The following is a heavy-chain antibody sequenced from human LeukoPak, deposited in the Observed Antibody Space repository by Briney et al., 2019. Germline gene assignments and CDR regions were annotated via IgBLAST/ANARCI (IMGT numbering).Heavy chain of an antibody. CDR1: GGSFSGYY. J-gene: IGHJ4*02. D-gene: IGHD3-10*01. CDR3: ARVIYDSGSYPFDH. V-gene: IGHV4-34*01. CDR2: INHSRST. Sequence: SETLSLICAVYGGSFSGYYWSWIRQPPGKGLEWIGEINHSRSTNYNPSLKSRVTISVDTSKNQFSLKLSSVTAADTAVYFCARVIYDSGSYPFDHWGPENVVTVSS.